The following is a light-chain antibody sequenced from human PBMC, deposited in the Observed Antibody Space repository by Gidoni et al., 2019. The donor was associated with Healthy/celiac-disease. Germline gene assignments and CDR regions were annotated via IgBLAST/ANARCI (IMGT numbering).Light chain of an antibody. CDR1: QGISSY. Sequence: DIQLTQSPSFLSASVGDRVTITCGASQGISSYLAWYQQKPGKAPKLLIYAASTLQSGVPSRFSGSGSGTEFTLTISSLQPEDFATHYCQQLNSYPWTFGQGTKVEIK. J-gene: IGKJ1*01. CDR2: AAS. CDR3: QQLNSYPWT. V-gene: IGKV1-9*01.